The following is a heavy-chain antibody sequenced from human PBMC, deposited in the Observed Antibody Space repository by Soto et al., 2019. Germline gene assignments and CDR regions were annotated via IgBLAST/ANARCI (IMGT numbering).Heavy chain of an antibody. Sequence: VGSLRLSCSASGFPFSNYAMSWVRQAPGKGLEWVSAISRSGGSPYYADSVRGRFTVSRDNSKHTLYLQMNSLRAEDTAVYYCARRLDYDILTGTIDYWGQGTLVTVS. J-gene: IGHJ4*02. V-gene: IGHV3-23*01. D-gene: IGHD3-9*01. CDR3: ARRLDYDILTGTIDY. CDR2: ISRSGGSP. CDR1: GFPFSNYA.